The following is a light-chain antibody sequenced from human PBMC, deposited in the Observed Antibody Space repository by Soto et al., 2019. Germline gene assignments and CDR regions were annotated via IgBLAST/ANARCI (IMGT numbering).Light chain of an antibody. J-gene: IGKJ4*01. CDR1: QTVRNNY. CDR3: QQSGFFGLR. V-gene: IGKV3-20*01. Sequence: ALTQKPGALSLNPADRATLTCRASQTVRNNYLAWYQQKPGQAPRLLIYDASSRATGIPDRFSGGGSGTDFTLTIICFEPEDFTVYCSQQSGFFGLRFGGGSKV. CDR2: DAS.